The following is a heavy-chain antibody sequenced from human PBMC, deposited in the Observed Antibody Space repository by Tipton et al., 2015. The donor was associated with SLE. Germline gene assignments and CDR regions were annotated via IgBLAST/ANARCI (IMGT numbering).Heavy chain of an antibody. CDR1: GGSINNSYYY. D-gene: IGHD2-8*01. J-gene: IGHJ4*01. CDR2: IYYSGST. CDR3: ARGGASVLIRNCYFDY. Sequence: TLSLTCTVSGGSINNSYYYWAWIRQPPGKGLEWIGSIYYSGSTYYNPSLKSRVSISVDTSKNQFFLNLHSVTAADTAVYYCARGGASVLIRNCYFDYWGQGSLVTVSS. V-gene: IGHV4-39*07.